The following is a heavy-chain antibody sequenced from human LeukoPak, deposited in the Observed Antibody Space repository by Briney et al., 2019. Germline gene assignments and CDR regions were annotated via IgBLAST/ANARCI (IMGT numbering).Heavy chain of an antibody. V-gene: IGHV4-34*01. D-gene: IGHD3-3*01. CDR1: GGSFSGYY. Sequence: SKTLSLTCAVYGGSFSGYYWSWIRQPPGKGLEWIGEINHSGSTNYNPSLKSRVTISVDTSKNQFSLKLSSVTAADTAVYYCARGLTSDFWSGYPSYYFDYWGQGTLVTVSS. J-gene: IGHJ4*02. CDR3: ARGLTSDFWSGYPSYYFDY. CDR2: INHSGST.